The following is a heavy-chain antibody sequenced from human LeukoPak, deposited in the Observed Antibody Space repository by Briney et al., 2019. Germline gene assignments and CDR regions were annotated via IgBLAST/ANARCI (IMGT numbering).Heavy chain of an antibody. CDR1: GYTFTSYG. D-gene: IGHD2-21*02. CDR2: ISAYNGDT. J-gene: IGHJ4*02. Sequence: ASVKVSCKASGYTFTSYGINWVRQAPGQGLEWMGWISAYNGDTKYAQNLQGRVTLTRETSTGTAYMELRALRSGDTAVYYCARGRVVVTPFDYWGQGTLVTVSS. V-gene: IGHV1-18*01. CDR3: ARGRVVVTPFDY.